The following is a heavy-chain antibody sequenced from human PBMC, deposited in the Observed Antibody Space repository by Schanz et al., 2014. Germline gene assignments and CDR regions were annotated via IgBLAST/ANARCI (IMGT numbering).Heavy chain of an antibody. V-gene: IGHV3-23*04. CDR2: IGGSGGST. J-gene: IGHJ3*02. CDR1: GFTFSSYL. D-gene: IGHD7-27*01. Sequence: EVQVVESGGGFVQPGGSLRLSCAASGFTFSSYLMSWVRQAPGKGLEWVSGIGGSGGSTDYADSVKGRFTISRDNAKNSLYLEMTSLRGEDTAVYYCARENLNWEAFDIWGQGTVVTVSS. CDR3: ARENLNWEAFDI.